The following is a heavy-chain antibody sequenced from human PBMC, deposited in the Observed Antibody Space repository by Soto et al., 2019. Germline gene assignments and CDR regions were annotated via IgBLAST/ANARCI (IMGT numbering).Heavy chain of an antibody. J-gene: IGHJ6*02. CDR2: ISYDGSNK. Sequence: QVQLVESGGGVVQPGRSLRLSCAASGFTFSSYAMHWVRQAPGKGLEWVAVISYDGSNKYYADSVKGRFTISRDNYKNTMYLQMNSLRDEDTAVYYCARDMGDQWLETYCYYGMDVWGQGTTVTVSS. D-gene: IGHD6-19*01. V-gene: IGHV3-30-3*01. CDR3: ARDMGDQWLETYCYYGMDV. CDR1: GFTFSSYA.